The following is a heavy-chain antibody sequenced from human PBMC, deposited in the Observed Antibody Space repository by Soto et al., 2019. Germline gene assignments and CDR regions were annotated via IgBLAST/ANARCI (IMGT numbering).Heavy chain of an antibody. CDR3: TINYHDTNGYSIDI. J-gene: IGHJ3*02. V-gene: IGHV3-72*01. CDR1: GFTFSDHY. Sequence: GGSLRLSCAASGFTFSDHYMDWVRQAPGKGLEWVGRTRNKDNNYSTEYAASVKGRFTISRDDSKNSLYLQMNSLKTEDTAVYYCTINYHDTNGYSIDIWGQGTMVTVSS. CDR2: TRNKDNNYST. D-gene: IGHD3-22*01.